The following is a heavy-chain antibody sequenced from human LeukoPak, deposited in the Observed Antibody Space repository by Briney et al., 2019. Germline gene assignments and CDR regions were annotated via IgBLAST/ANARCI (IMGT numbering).Heavy chain of an antibody. CDR3: ARDGFYVDRGYSYGSPSY. D-gene: IGHD5-18*01. CDR2: ISPTGSTT. Sequence: GGSLRLSCTASGFSFSGHWMHWARQLPGKGLVWVSRISPTGSTTSYADSVKGRFTVSRDNAKNTLYLQVNNLRAEDTAVYYCARDGFYVDRGYSYGSPSYWGQGTLVTVSS. CDR1: GFSFSGHW. V-gene: IGHV3-74*01. J-gene: IGHJ4*02.